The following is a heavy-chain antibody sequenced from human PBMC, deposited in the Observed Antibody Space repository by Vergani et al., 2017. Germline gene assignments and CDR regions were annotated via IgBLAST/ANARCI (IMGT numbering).Heavy chain of an antibody. V-gene: IGHV3-48*04. J-gene: IGHJ6*02. CDR1: GFTFSSYS. D-gene: IGHD6-19*01. CDR2: ISSSSSTI. Sequence: EVQLVESGGGLVQPGGSLRLSCAASGFTFSSYSMNWVRQAPGKGLEWVSYISSSSSTIYYADSVKGRFTISRDNAKNSLYLQMNSLRAEDTAVYYCARDGVAGTLYYYYGMDVWGQGTTVTVSS. CDR3: ARDGVAGTLYYYYGMDV.